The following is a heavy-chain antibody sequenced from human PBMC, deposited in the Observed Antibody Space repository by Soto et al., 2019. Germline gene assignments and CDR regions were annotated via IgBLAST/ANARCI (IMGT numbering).Heavy chain of an antibody. V-gene: IGHV1-2*04. CDR3: ARGGRGPQGAGFY. Sequence: QVQLVQSGAEVKKPGASVKVSCKASGYTFTGYYMHWVRQAPGQGLEWMGWINPNSGGTNYAQKLQGWVTMTRDTSISTAYMELSRLRSDDTAVYYCARGGRGPQGAGFYWGQGTLVTVSS. J-gene: IGHJ4*02. D-gene: IGHD3-16*01. CDR2: INPNSGGT. CDR1: GYTFTGYY.